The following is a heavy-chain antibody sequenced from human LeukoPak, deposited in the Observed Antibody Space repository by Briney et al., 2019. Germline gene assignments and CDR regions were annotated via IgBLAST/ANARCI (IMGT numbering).Heavy chain of an antibody. CDR1: GFTFSSYW. V-gene: IGHV3-7*01. CDR3: ATRYCTIPACRASSYHCMDN. CDR2: IKQDGSEA. D-gene: IGHD2-8*01. Sequence: PGGSLRLSCAASGFTFSSYWMTWVRQAPGKGLEWVANIKQDGSEAYYVDSVKGRFTVSRDNAKNSLYLQLNSLGAEGTAVYYCATRYCTIPACRASSYHCMDNWGKGTTVTVSS. J-gene: IGHJ6*03.